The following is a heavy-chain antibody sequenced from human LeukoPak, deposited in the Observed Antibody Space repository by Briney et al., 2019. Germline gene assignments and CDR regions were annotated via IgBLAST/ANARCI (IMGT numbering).Heavy chain of an antibody. V-gene: IGHV3-30-3*01. CDR3: ARGFIVVPAANGYPWFDP. CDR1: GFTFSSYA. J-gene: IGHJ5*02. D-gene: IGHD2-2*01. Sequence: PGGSLRLSCAASGFTFSSYAMHWVRQAPGKGLEWVAVISYDGSNKYYADSVKGRFTISRDNSKNTLYLQMNSLRAEDTAVCYCARGFIVVPAANGYPWFDPWGQGTLVTVSS. CDR2: ISYDGSNK.